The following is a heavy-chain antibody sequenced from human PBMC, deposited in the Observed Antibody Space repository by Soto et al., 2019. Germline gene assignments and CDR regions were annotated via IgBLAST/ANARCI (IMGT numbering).Heavy chain of an antibody. CDR1: GFSLSNAGMG. CDR3: AQTEDRGRSRPPAGWFDA. D-gene: IGHD2-15*01. J-gene: IGHJ5*02. CDR2: IFSNDER. V-gene: IGHV2-26*01. Sequence: QVTLKESGPVLVKPTETLTLTCTVSGFSLSNAGMGVSWIRQPPGKALEWLAHIFSNDERRFSTSLKNRLTISKDTFNSQVVLIRTNMDPVDTATYYCAQTEDRGRSRPPAGWFDAWGQGTLVTVSS.